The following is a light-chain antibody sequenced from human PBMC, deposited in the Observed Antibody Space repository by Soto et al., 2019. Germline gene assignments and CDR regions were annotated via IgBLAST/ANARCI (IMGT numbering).Light chain of an antibody. CDR1: SSDVGSNNF. CDR3: CSYAGTTSFV. J-gene: IGLJ3*02. CDR2: EGS. V-gene: IGLV2-23*01. Sequence: QSALTQPASVSGSPGQSITISCTGSSSDVGSNNFVSWYQQHPGKAPQFMIYEGSKRPPGISNRVSGSKSGNTASLTISGLQAEDEADYYCCSYAGTTSFVFGGGTKLTVL.